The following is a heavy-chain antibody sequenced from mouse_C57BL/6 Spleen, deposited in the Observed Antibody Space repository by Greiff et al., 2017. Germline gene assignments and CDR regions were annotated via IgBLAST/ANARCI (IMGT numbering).Heavy chain of an antibody. J-gene: IGHJ4*01. CDR2: IYPGSGNT. V-gene: IGHV1-66*01. CDR1: GYSFTSYY. D-gene: IGHD1-1*01. CDR3: ARGITTVVALGDYAMDY. Sequence: VQLQQSGPELVKPGASVKISCKASGYSFTSYYIHWVKQRPGQGLEWIGWIYPGSGNTKYNEKFKGKATLTADTSSSTAYMQLSSLTSEDSAVYYCARGITTVVALGDYAMDYWGQGTSVTVSS.